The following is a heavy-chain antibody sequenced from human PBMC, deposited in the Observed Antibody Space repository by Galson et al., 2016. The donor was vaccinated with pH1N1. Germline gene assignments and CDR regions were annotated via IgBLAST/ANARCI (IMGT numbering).Heavy chain of an antibody. CDR1: GGSISSGSYY. D-gene: IGHD6-19*01. CDR3: ARGLAVAGTFYFDS. CDR2: IYTSGST. Sequence: TLSLTCTVSGGSISSGSYYWSWFRQPAGKGLEWIGHIYTSGSTSYNPSLKSRVTMSVDTSKNQFSLKLTSVTAAATAVYYCARGLAVAGTFYFDSWGQGTLVTVSS. J-gene: IGHJ4*02. V-gene: IGHV4-61*09.